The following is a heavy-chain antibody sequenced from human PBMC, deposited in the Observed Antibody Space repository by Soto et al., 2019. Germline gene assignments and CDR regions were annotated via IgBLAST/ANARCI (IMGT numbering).Heavy chain of an antibody. J-gene: IGHJ4*02. V-gene: IGHV3-11*01. CDR2: IDCGGGTT. Sequence: GGSLRLSCTGSGFDFGDYYMSWIRQAPGKGLEWVSYIDCGGGTTYYTDSVKGRFTISRDNSKNTVYLQMSSLRVEDTALYYCGRNYYRSSWFPFDRWGQGTLVTVSS. D-gene: IGHD6-13*01. CDR3: GRNYYRSSWFPFDR. CDR1: GFDFGDYY.